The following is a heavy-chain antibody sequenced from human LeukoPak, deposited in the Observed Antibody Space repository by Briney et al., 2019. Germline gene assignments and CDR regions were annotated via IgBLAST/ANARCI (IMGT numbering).Heavy chain of an antibody. Sequence: ASVKVSCKASGYTFTGYYVHWVRQAPGQGLEWMGRINPNSGDTNYAQKFQGRVTMTRDTSISTAYMELSRLRSDDTAVYYCARDYCGGDCFPDYWGQGTLVTVSS. CDR1: GYTFTGYY. CDR3: ARDYCGGDCFPDY. D-gene: IGHD2-21*02. CDR2: INPNSGDT. J-gene: IGHJ4*02. V-gene: IGHV1-2*06.